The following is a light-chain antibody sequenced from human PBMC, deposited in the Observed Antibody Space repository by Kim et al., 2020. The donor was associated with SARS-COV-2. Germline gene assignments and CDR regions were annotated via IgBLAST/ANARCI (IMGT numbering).Light chain of an antibody. CDR3: SSFAGSTPVI. Sequence: GQSVTISCTGTSSDIGLYNYVSWYQQHPGKAPKLMIYKVSKRPSGVPDRFSGSKSGNTASLTVSGLQAEDEADYYCSSFAGSTPVIFGGGTKLTVL. CDR2: KVS. CDR1: SSDIGLYNY. J-gene: IGLJ2*01. V-gene: IGLV2-8*01.